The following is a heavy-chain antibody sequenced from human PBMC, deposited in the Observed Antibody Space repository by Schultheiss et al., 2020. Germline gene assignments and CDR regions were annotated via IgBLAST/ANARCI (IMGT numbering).Heavy chain of an antibody. V-gene: IGHV4-39*01. J-gene: IGHJ4*02. D-gene: IGHD6-13*01. CDR3: ARGSSWYVLWDY. CDR2: IYYSGST. Sequence: SETLSLTCTVSGGSISSGSYYWSWIRQHPGKGLEWIGYIYYSGSTYYNPSLKSRVTISVDTSKNQFSLKLSSVTAADTAVYYCARGSSWYVLWDYWGQGTLVNVSS. CDR1: GGSISSGSYY.